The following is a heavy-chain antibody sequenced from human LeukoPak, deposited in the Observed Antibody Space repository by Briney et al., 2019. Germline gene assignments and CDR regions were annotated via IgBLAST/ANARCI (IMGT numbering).Heavy chain of an antibody. J-gene: IGHJ4*02. V-gene: IGHV4-34*01. CDR2: INHSGST. D-gene: IGHD4-23*01. CDR1: GGSFSGYY. Sequence: PSETLSLTYAVYGGSFSGYYWSWIRQPPGKGLEWIGEINHSGSTNYNPSLKSRVTISVDTSKNQFSLKLSSVTAADTAVYYCVLWGTTVVTRDYWGQGTLVTVSS. CDR3: VLWGTTVVTRDY.